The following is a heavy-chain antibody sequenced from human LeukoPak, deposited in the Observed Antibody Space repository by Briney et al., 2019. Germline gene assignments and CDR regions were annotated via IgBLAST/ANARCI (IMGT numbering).Heavy chain of an antibody. Sequence: PSETLSLTCAVYGGSFTDYNWTWLRPSPEKGLEWIGEINDSGTTHYNPSLESRVTISVDTAKHQFSLRMRSLTAADTAVYYCARGLDLEGLDYWGQGTLVTVSS. CDR2: INDSGTT. D-gene: IGHD1-1*01. CDR3: ARGLDLEGLDY. CDR1: GGSFTDYN. V-gene: IGHV4-34*01. J-gene: IGHJ4*02.